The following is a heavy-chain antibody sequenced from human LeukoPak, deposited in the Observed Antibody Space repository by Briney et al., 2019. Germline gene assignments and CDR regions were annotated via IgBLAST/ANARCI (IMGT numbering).Heavy chain of an antibody. CDR2: MNPNSGNT. J-gene: IGHJ4*02. CDR3: ARGGIQLIDY. V-gene: IGHV1-8*03. D-gene: IGHD5-18*01. Sequence: ASVKVSCKAFGYTFTSYDINWVRQATGQGREWMGWMNPNSGNTGYAQKFQGRVTITRNTSISTAYMELSSLRSEDTAVYYCARGGIQLIDYWGQGTLVTVSS. CDR1: GYTFTSYD.